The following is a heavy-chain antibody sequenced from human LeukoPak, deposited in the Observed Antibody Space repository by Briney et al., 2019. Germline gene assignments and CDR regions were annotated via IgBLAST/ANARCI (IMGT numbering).Heavy chain of an antibody. D-gene: IGHD4-17*01. Sequence: GASVKVSCKASGGTFSGYAISWVRQAPGQGLEWMGGIIPIFGTANYAQKFQGRVTITTDESTSTAYMELSSLRSEDTAVYYCAREMPHYGDYDGGFDYWGQGTLVTVSS. CDR3: AREMPHYGDYDGGFDY. CDR1: GGTFSGYA. V-gene: IGHV1-69*05. CDR2: IIPIFGTA. J-gene: IGHJ4*02.